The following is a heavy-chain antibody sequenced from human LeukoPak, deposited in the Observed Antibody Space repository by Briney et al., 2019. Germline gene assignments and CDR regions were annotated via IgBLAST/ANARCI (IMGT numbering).Heavy chain of an antibody. CDR3: ARGRRYGDNFDY. J-gene: IGHJ4*02. CDR2: IYTSGST. CDR1: GGSISSYY. Sequence: SETLSLTCTVSGGSISSYYWSWVRQPPGKGLEWIGYIYTSGSTNYNPSLKSRVTISVDTSKNQFSLKLSSVTAADTAVYYCARGRRYGDNFDYWGQGTLVTVSS. V-gene: IGHV4-4*09. D-gene: IGHD4-17*01.